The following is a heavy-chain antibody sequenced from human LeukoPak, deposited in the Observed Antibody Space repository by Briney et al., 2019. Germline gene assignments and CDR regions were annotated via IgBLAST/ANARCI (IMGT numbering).Heavy chain of an antibody. J-gene: IGHJ4*02. D-gene: IGHD6-13*01. V-gene: IGHV4-34*01. CDR3: ARSGYSSSWYVH. Sequence: PSETLSLTCAVYGGSFSGYYCSWIRQPPGKGLEWIGEINHSGSTNYNPSLKSRVTISVDTSKNQFSLKLSSVTAADTAVYYCARSGYSSSWYVHWGQGTLVTVSS. CDR2: INHSGST. CDR1: GGSFSGYY.